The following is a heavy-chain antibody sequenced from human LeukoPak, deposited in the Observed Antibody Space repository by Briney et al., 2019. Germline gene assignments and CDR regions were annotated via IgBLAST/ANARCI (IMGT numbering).Heavy chain of an antibody. CDR3: ARDVWFGDYRWFDP. Sequence: GGSLRLSCVASGYTFSRYGIHWVRQPPGKGLEWVAVIRYDGSAYSYADSVKGRFTISRDNSKNTLYLQMRSLRAEDTAVYFCARDVWFGDYRWFDPWGQGTLVIVSS. D-gene: IGHD3-10*01. CDR1: GYTFSRYG. V-gene: IGHV3-33*01. J-gene: IGHJ5*02. CDR2: IRYDGSAY.